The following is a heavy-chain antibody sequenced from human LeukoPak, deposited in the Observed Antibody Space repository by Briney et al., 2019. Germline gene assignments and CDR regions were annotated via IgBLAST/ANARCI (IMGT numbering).Heavy chain of an antibody. J-gene: IGHJ6*02. CDR1: GFTFSTYW. CDR2: ISGDKSRT. V-gene: IGHV3-74*01. CDR3: ARDLIAAALGNYYYYGMDV. D-gene: IGHD6-13*01. Sequence: GGSLRLSCAGSGFTFSTYWIHWVRQAPGQGLVWVSGISGDKSRTAYADSVKGRFTVSRDNSKNTLYLQMNSLRVEDTAVFYCARDLIAAALGNYYYYGMDVWGQGTTVTVSS.